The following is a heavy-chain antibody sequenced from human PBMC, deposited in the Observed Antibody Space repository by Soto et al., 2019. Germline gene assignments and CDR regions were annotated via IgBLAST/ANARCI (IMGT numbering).Heavy chain of an antibody. CDR2: INPKSGGT. CDR3: ARDLAKGGGSAGFDY. D-gene: IGHD1-26*01. V-gene: IGHV1-2*02. CDR1: GYTFTVYY. Sequence: QVQLVQSGAEVKKPGASVNVSCKASGYTFTVYYMHWVRQAPGQGLEWMGWINPKSGGTMYPQKFQGRVTMTWDTSISTAYMALTRLRSDDTAVYYCARDLAKGGGSAGFDYLCQGTLVTVSS. J-gene: IGHJ4*02.